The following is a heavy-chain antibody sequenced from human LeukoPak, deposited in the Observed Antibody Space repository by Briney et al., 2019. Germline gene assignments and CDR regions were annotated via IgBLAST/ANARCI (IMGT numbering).Heavy chain of an antibody. CDR1: GFTFSSYE. V-gene: IGHV3-48*03. D-gene: IGHD6-19*01. CDR3: ARDRGWYHGIFSLGYNWFDP. CDR2: ISSSGSTI. J-gene: IGHJ5*02. Sequence: PGGSLRLSCAASGFTFSSYEMNWVRQAPGKGLEWVSYISSSGSTIYYADSVKGRFTISRDNSKNTLYLQMNSLRAEDTAVYYCARDRGWYHGIFSLGYNWFDPWGQGTLVAVSS.